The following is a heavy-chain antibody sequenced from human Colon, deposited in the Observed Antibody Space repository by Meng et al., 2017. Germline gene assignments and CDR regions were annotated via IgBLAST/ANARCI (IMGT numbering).Heavy chain of an antibody. J-gene: IGHJ5*02. D-gene: IGHD3-22*01. CDR1: GDSVSSNSAA. CDR3: ARDRDYYDSSGYSMGYNWFDP. CDR2: TYYRSKWYN. V-gene: IGHV6-1*01. Sequence: SETLSLTCAISGDSVSSNSAAWNWIRQSPSRGLEWLGRTYYRSKWYNDYAVSVKSRITINPDTSKNQFSLQLNSVTPEDTAVYYCARDRDYYDSSGYSMGYNWFDPWGQGTLVTSPQ.